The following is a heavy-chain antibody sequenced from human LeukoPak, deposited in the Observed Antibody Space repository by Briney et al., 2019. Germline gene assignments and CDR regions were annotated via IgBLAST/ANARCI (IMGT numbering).Heavy chain of an antibody. CDR3: ARGGRVPTARRFKAGNWFDP. D-gene: IGHD2-2*01. CDR2: INHSGGT. CDR1: GGSFSGYY. Sequence: PSETLSLTCAVYGGSFSGYYWSWIRQPPGMGLEWIGEINHSGGTNYNPSLKRRFTISVDMSKNLFSLNVSSVTAADTAVYFCARGGRVPTARRFKAGNWFDPWGHGTLVTVSS. V-gene: IGHV4-34*01. J-gene: IGHJ5*02.